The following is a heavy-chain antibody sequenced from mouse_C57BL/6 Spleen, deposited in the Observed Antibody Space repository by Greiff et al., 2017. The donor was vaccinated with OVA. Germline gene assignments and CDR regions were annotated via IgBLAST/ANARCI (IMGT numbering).Heavy chain of an antibody. J-gene: IGHJ3*01. V-gene: IGHV3-6*01. CDR2: ISYDGSN. CDR3: ARGDDYPFAY. CDR1: GYSITSGYY. D-gene: IGHD2-4*01. Sequence: DVKLQESGPGLVKPSQSLSLTCSVTGYSITSGYYWNWIRQFPGNKLEWMGYISYDGSNNYNPSLKNRISITRDTSKNQFFLKLNSVTTEDTATYYCARGDDYPFAYWGQGTLVTVSA.